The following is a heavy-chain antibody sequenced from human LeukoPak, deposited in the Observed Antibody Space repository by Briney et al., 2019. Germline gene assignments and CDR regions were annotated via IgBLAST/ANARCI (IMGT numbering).Heavy chain of an antibody. CDR3: ARGGGLDV. CDR1: GFTFSSYG. Sequence: GGSLRLSFAASGFTFSSYGMHWVRQAPGKGLEWVAVIWYDGSNKYYADSVKGRFTISRDNAKNSLYLQMSNLRAEDTAVYFCARGGGLDVWGQGATVTVSS. D-gene: IGHD3-16*01. V-gene: IGHV3-33*03. J-gene: IGHJ6*02. CDR2: IWYDGSNK.